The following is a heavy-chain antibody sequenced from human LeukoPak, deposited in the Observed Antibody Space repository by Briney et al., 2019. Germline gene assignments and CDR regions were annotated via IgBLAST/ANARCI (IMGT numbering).Heavy chain of an antibody. V-gene: IGHV5-51*01. CDR2: IYPADSDS. Sequence: GESLKISCQGSGYSFTSYWICWVRQMPGKCLEWMGIIYPADSDSRYTPYLQGQLHSSADKPISPAYLQWSSLKPSDTAMYYCARQRTNGAMLSAPWGQGTLVTVSS. J-gene: IGHJ5*02. CDR1: GYSFTSYW. D-gene: IGHD2-8*01. CDR3: ARQRTNGAMLSAP.